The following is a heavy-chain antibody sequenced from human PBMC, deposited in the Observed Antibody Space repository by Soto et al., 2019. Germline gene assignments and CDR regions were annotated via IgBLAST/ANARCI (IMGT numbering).Heavy chain of an antibody. CDR2: IGRSGETI. Sequence: LRLSCVGSGFTFSSFEMNWVRQTPGKGLERLSYIGRSGETIYYADSVKGRFTISRDNAKSSLFLQMNGLRDEDTGIYYCARDSRGGAARRPTFYYWGRGTLVTVSS. CDR3: ARDSRGGAARRPTFYY. CDR1: GFTFSSFE. J-gene: IGHJ4*02. D-gene: IGHD6-6*01. V-gene: IGHV3-48*03.